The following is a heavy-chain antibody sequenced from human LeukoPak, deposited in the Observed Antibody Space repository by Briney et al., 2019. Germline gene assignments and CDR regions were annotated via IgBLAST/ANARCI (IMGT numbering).Heavy chain of an antibody. Sequence: GGSLRLSCAASGFTFSSYAISWVRQAPGQWLEWVSVISGSGGKTYYADFVKGRFTISRDNSKNTLYLQMNSLRAEDTAVYYCAKGPIEAAANRLYFNYWGQGTLVTVSS. CDR3: AKGPIEAAANRLYFNY. CDR2: ISGSGGKT. D-gene: IGHD6-13*01. J-gene: IGHJ4*02. CDR1: GFTFSSYA. V-gene: IGHV3-23*01.